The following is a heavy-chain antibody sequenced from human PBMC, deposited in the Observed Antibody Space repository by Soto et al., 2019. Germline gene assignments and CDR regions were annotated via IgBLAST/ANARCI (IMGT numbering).Heavy chain of an antibody. CDR2: ISYDGSNK. CDR1: GFTFSSYG. CDR3: AKDHRSSGWYGPYYYYYGMDV. D-gene: IGHD6-19*01. J-gene: IGHJ6*02. V-gene: IGHV3-30*18. Sequence: GSLRLSCAASGFTFSSYGMHWVRQAPGKGLEWVAVISYDGSNKYYADSVKGRLTISRDNSKNTLYLQMNSLRAEDTAVYYCAKDHRSSGWYGPYYYYYGMDVWGQGTTVTVSS.